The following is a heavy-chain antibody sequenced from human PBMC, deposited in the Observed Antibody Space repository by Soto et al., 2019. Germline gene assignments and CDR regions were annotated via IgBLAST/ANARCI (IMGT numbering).Heavy chain of an antibody. J-gene: IGHJ6*02. D-gene: IGHD2-2*01. Sequence: QVQLVQSGAEVKKPGASVKVSCKASGYTFTGYYMHWVRQAPGQGLEWMGWINPNSGGTNYAQKFQGWVAMTRDTSSSTACMELSRLRSDDTAVYYCARDCRGYCISTRHARSYYYGMDVWGQGTTVTVSS. V-gene: IGHV1-2*04. CDR3: ARDCRGYCISTRHARSYYYGMDV. CDR1: GYTFTGYY. CDR2: INPNSGGT.